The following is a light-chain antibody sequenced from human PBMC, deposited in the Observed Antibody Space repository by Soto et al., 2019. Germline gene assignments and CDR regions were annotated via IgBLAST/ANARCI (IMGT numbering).Light chain of an antibody. CDR3: QKFYNWPRT. CDR1: QSVSSN. Sequence: EIVMTQSPGTLSVSPGERATLSCRASQSVSSNLAWYQQKPGQSPRLLIYGASTRATGIPDRFSGSGSQPQFTLTISSMQSEDFAVYYCQKFYNWPRTFCQGTKMEIK. J-gene: IGKJ1*01. CDR2: GAS. V-gene: IGKV3-15*01.